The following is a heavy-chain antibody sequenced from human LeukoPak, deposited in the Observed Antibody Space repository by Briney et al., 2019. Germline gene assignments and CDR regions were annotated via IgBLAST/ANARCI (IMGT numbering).Heavy chain of an antibody. J-gene: IGHJ4*02. CDR3: ARDGGGCLYYFYY. Sequence: ASVKVSCKASGYTFANYGISWVRQAPGQGLEWMGWISGYNGNTNYAQKFQGRVTMTTDTSTSTAYMEVRSLRSDDTAVYYCARDGGGCLYYFYYLGQGTLVTGSS. D-gene: IGHD2-21*01. CDR2: ISGYNGNT. CDR1: GYTFANYG. V-gene: IGHV1-18*01.